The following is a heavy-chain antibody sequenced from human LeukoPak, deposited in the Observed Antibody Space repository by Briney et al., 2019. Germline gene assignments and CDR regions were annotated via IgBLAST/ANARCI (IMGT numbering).Heavy chain of an antibody. Sequence: GGSLRLSCAASGFTFSSYWRNWVRQAPGKGLEWVANIKQDGSDKNYLGSVKSRFTISRDNAKNSLYLQMNSLTVEDTAVYYCVAGSGWRFDYWGQGTLVTVSS. V-gene: IGHV3-7*01. CDR2: IKQDGSDK. CDR1: GFTFSSYW. J-gene: IGHJ4*02. D-gene: IGHD6-25*01. CDR3: VAGSGWRFDY.